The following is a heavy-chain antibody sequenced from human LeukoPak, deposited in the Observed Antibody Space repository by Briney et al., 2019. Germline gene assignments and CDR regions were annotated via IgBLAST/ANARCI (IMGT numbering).Heavy chain of an antibody. Sequence: GGSLRLSCAASGFTFSSYSMNWVRQSPGKGLEWVSSISSSSSYIYYADSVKGRFTISRDNAKNSLYLQMNSLRAEDTAVYYCARDGMRRFGELPHPSYYYYGMDVWGQGTTVTVSS. CDR2: ISSSSSYI. J-gene: IGHJ6*02. V-gene: IGHV3-21*01. CDR1: GFTFSSYS. D-gene: IGHD3-10*01. CDR3: ARDGMRRFGELPHPSYYYYGMDV.